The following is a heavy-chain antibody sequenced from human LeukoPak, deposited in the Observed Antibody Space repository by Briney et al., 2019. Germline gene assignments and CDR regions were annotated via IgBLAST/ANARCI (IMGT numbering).Heavy chain of an antibody. CDR1: GFTFSSYA. V-gene: IGHV3-23*01. D-gene: IGHD1-26*01. CDR2: ISGSGGST. CDR3: VKADWNVGATDY. Sequence: GGSLRLSCAASGFTFSSYAMSWVRQAPGKGLEWVSAISGSGGSTYYADSVKGRFTISRDNSKNTLYLQMNSLRAEDTAVYYCVKADWNVGATDYWGQGTLVTVSS. J-gene: IGHJ4*02.